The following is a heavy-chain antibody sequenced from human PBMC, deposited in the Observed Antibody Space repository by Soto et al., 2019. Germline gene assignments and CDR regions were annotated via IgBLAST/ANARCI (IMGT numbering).Heavy chain of an antibody. CDR3: AGSTSSWGV. CDR2: IKQDGSEK. J-gene: IGHJ6*04. V-gene: IGHV3-7*01. D-gene: IGHD6-13*01. Sequence: EVQVVESGGGLVQPGGSRRLSCVASGFTSSNYWMNWVRQAPGKGLEWVANIKQDGSEKNYVDSVKGRLTISRDNAKNPLYLQMNSLRAEDTAVYYCAGSTSSWGVWGKGTTVTVSS. CDR1: GFTSSNYW.